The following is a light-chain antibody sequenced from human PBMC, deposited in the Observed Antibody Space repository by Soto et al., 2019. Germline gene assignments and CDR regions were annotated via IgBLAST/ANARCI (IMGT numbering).Light chain of an antibody. V-gene: IGKV1-39*01. J-gene: IGKJ1*01. Sequence: DIQMTQSPSSLSASVGDRVTITCRASQSISSYLNWYQQKPGKAPKLLIYAASSLQSGVPSRFSGSGSGTDFTLTISSLQPEDFATYYCHQSYSTAPSTFGQGTKVEIK. CDR3: HQSYSTAPST. CDR1: QSISSY. CDR2: AAS.